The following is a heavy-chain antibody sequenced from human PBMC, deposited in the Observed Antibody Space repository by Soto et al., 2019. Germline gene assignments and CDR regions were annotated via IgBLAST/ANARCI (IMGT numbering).Heavy chain of an antibody. D-gene: IGHD2-15*01. CDR1: GFTFSSYA. CDR2: ISYDGSNK. CDR3: ARGGGSNPWY. Sequence: QVQLVESGGGVVQPGRSLRLSCAASGFTFSSYAMHWVRQAPGKGLEWVAVISYDGSNKYYADSVKGRFTISRDNSKNTLYLQMNSLRAEDTAVYYCARGGGSNPWYWGQGTLVTVSS. V-gene: IGHV3-30-3*01. J-gene: IGHJ4*02.